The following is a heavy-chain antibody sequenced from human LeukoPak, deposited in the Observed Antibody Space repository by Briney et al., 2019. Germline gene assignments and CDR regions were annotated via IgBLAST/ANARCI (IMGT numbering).Heavy chain of an antibody. CDR3: ARAGEWLVDYFDY. V-gene: IGHV1-2*06. CDR2: INPNSGGT. D-gene: IGHD6-19*01. J-gene: IGHJ4*02. CDR1: GYTFTGYY. Sequence: ASVKVSCKASGYTFTGYYMHWVRQAPGQGLEWMGRINPNSGGTNYAQKFQGRVTMTRDTSISTAYMELSRLTSDDTAVYYCARAGEWLVDYFDYWGQGTLVTVSS.